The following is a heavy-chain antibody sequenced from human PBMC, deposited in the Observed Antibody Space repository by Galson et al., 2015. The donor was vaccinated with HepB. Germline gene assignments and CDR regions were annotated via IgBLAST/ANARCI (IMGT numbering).Heavy chain of an antibody. CDR1: GFTFSSYT. V-gene: IGHV3-30*04. Sequence: SLRLSCAASGFTFSSYTMHWVRQAPGKGLEWVAVILYDGSNTYYADSVKGRFTISRDNSKNTLYLQMNSLRAEDTAVYFCARVAGVGSSGYLVDYWGQGTLVTVSS. CDR3: ARVAGVGSSGYLVDY. CDR2: ILYDGSNT. J-gene: IGHJ4*02. D-gene: IGHD3-22*01.